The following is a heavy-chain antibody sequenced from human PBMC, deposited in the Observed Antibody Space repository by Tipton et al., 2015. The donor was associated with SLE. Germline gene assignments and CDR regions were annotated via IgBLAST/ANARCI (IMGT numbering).Heavy chain of an antibody. D-gene: IGHD3/OR15-3a*01. CDR3: AREGFWTKHFDY. Sequence: TLSLTCTVSGGSISSSSYYWGWIRQPPGKGLEWIGSIYYSGDTYYNPSLKSRVTISVDTSKNQFSLKLSSVTAADTAVYYCAREGFWTKHFDYWGQGTLVTVSS. J-gene: IGHJ4*02. CDR2: IYYSGDT. V-gene: IGHV4-39*07. CDR1: GGSISSSSYY.